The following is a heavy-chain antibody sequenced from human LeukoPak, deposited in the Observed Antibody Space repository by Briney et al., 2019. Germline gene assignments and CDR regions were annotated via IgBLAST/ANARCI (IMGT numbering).Heavy chain of an antibody. V-gene: IGHV3-9*01. CDR2: ISWDSGSI. D-gene: IGHD3-16*02. Sequence: GRSLRLSCAASGFTFDDYAMHWVRQAPGKGLEWVSGISWDSGSIGYADSVKGRFTISRDNAKDSLYLQMNSLRAEDTALYYCAKALSQLGELSSMDCWGQGTLVTVSS. CDR1: GFTFDDYA. J-gene: IGHJ4*02. CDR3: AKALSQLGELSSMDC.